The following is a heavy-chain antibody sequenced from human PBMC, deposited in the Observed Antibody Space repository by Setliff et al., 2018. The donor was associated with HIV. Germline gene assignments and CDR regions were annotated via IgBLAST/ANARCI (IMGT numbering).Heavy chain of an antibody. CDR2: IKQDGSDK. D-gene: IGHD6-13*01. V-gene: IGHV3-7*01. J-gene: IGHJ4*02. Sequence: PGGSLRLSCAASGSTFSGYAMSWVRQAPGKGLEWVAKIKQDGSDKYYVDSVKGRFTIFRDNAKNSVFLQMNSLRAEDTGVYYCATQTGFYNSHWYDYWGQGTMVTVSS. CDR1: GSTFSGYA. CDR3: ATQTGFYNSHWYDY.